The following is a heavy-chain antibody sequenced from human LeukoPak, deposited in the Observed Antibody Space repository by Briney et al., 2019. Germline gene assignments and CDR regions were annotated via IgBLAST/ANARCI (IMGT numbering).Heavy chain of an antibody. CDR2: IYHTGIT. D-gene: IGHD6-19*01. J-gene: IGHJ4*02. Sequence: SETLSLTCSVSGGPITEYYWSWIRQPPGKGLEWIGYIYHTGITNYSPSLKIRVTMSVDASRNQFSLKLVSVTAADTAVYYCARDRGSTGYYYLDSWGQGILVTVSS. V-gene: IGHV4-59*01. CDR1: GGPITEYY. CDR3: ARDRGSTGYYYLDS.